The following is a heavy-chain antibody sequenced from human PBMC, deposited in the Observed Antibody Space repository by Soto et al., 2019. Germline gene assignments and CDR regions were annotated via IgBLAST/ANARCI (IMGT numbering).Heavy chain of an antibody. CDR2: ISGSGGST. V-gene: IGHV3-23*01. J-gene: IGHJ4*02. CDR3: AKGFRVADQTGTRYY. D-gene: IGHD1-7*01. CDR1: GFTFSSYA. Sequence: EVQLLESGGGLVQPGGSLRLSCAASGFTFSSYAMSWVRQAPGKGLEWVSAISGSGGSTYYADSVKGRFTIARDNSKNTLYLQMNSLRAEDTAVYYCAKGFRVADQTGTRYYWGQGTLVTVSS.